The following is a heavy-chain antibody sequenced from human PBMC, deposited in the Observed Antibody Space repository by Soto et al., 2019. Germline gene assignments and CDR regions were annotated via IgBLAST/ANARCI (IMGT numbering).Heavy chain of an antibody. CDR3: ARGAAYYYDSSGYYYYEY. D-gene: IGHD3-22*01. CDR2: IIPIFGTA. V-gene: IGHV1-69*01. J-gene: IGHJ4*02. CDR1: GGTFSSYA. Sequence: QVQLVQSGAEVKKPGSSVXVSXKASGGTFSSYAISWVRQAPGQGLEWMGGIIPIFGTANYAQKFQGRVTITADESTSTAYMELSSLRSEDTAVYYCARGAAYYYDSSGYYYYEYWGQGTLVTVSS.